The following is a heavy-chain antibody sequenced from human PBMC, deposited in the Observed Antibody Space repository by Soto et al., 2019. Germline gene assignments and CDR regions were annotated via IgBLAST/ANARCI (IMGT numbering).Heavy chain of an antibody. Sequence: QVQLVQSGAEVKKPGASVKVSCRASGNTFTNYYIHWVRQAPGQGLEWLGIISPSGASTSYAQKFPDRVTSTRDTSASTVYMDLSSLTSDDTAVYYCAGRDCSGGTCLGLDPWGQGTLVTVSS. CDR1: GNTFTNYY. J-gene: IGHJ5*02. D-gene: IGHD2-15*01. CDR2: ISPSGAST. V-gene: IGHV1-46*03. CDR3: AGRDCSGGTCLGLDP.